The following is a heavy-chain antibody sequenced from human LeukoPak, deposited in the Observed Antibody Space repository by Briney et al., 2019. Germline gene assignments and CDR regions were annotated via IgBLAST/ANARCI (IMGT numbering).Heavy chain of an antibody. Sequence: ASVKVSCKASGYTFTGYYMHWVRLAPGQGLEWMGWINPNSGGTNYAQKFQGRVTMTRDTSISTAYMELSRLRSDDTAVYYCARELSKPDYYYYYMDVWGKGTTVTVSS. CDR2: INPNSGGT. CDR3: ARELSKPDYYYYYMDV. J-gene: IGHJ6*03. CDR1: GYTFTGYY. V-gene: IGHV1-2*02.